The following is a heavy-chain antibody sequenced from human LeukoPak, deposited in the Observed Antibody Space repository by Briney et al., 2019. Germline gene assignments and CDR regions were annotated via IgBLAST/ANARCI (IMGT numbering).Heavy chain of an antibody. CDR1: GFTFSSYS. V-gene: IGHV3-48*01. J-gene: IGHJ4*02. CDR3: AREIPITIFGVVIGGIDY. D-gene: IGHD3-3*01. CDR2: ISSSSSTI. Sequence: PGGSLRLSCAASGFTFSSYSMNWVRQAPGKGLEWVSYISSSSSTIYYADSVKGRFTISRDNAKNSLYLQMNCLRAEDTAVYYCAREIPITIFGVVIGGIDYWGQGTLVTVSS.